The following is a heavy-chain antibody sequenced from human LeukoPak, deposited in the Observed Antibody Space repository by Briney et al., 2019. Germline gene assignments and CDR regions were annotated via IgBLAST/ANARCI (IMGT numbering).Heavy chain of an antibody. J-gene: IGHJ4*02. CDR3: ARDHGSSSWYFNY. CDR1: GYTFTSYG. CDR2: INPSGGST. Sequence: ASVKVSCKASGYTFTSYGISWVRQAPGQGLEWMGIINPSGGSTSYAQKFQGRVTMTRDMSTSTVYMELSSLRSEDTAVYYCARDHGSSSWYFNYWGQGTLVTVSS. D-gene: IGHD6-13*01. V-gene: IGHV1-46*01.